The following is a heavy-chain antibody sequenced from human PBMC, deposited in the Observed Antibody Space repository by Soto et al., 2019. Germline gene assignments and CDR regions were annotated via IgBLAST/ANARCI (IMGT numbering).Heavy chain of an antibody. J-gene: IGHJ4*02. D-gene: IGHD5-12*01. V-gene: IGHV4-31*03. Sequence: SETLSLTCTVSGGSISSGGYYWSWIRQHPGKGLEWIGYIYYSGSTYYNPSLKSRVTISVDTSMYQFSLKLSSVTAADTAVYYCARDFSGYGKFDYWGQGTLVTVSS. CDR3: ARDFSGYGKFDY. CDR1: GGSISSGGYY. CDR2: IYYSGST.